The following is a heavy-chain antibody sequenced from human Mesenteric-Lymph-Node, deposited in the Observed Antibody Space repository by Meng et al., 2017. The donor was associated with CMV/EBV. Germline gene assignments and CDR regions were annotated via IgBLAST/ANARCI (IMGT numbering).Heavy chain of an antibody. CDR3: ARHYPTIVAMIFGY. Sequence: CASVSTSGYYWGWIRQPPGKGLEWIGSLYFSGSTHYNPSLKSRVAMSVDTSKNQFSLKLSSVTAADTAVYYCARHYPTIVAMIFGYWGQGTLVTVSS. V-gene: IGHV4-39*01. J-gene: IGHJ4*02. D-gene: IGHD5-12*01. CDR2: LYFSGST. CDR1: CASVSTSGYY.